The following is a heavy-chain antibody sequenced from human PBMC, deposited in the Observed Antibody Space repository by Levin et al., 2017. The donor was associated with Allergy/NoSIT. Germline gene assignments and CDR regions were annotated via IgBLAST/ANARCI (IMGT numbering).Heavy chain of an antibody. D-gene: IGHD3-3*01. CDR1: GFTFSNYA. J-gene: IGHJ4*02. CDR2: ITGDAEDT. V-gene: IGHV3-23*01. Sequence: GGSLRLSCAASGFTFSNYAMNWVRQAAGKGLEWVSGITGDAEDTHYADSVKGRFIISRDNSKNTVYLQMNSLRAEDTAIYYCAKGITIFGVGRLDCWGQGTLVTVSS. CDR3: AKGITIFGVGRLDC.